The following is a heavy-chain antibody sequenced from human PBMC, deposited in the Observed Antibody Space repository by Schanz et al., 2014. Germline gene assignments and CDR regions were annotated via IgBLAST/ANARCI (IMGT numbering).Heavy chain of an antibody. CDR3: ARLDPYCRSGTCSRAFDF. CDR1: GFTFSSHW. D-gene: IGHD2-15*01. J-gene: IGHJ4*02. CDR2: INSVGSNT. Sequence: EVQLVQSGGGLVQPGGSLRLSCAASGFTFSSHWMHWVRQDPGKGLVWVARINSVGSNTDYADFVTGRFTISRDNAKNTLFLQMNSLRTEDTAVYYCARLDPYCRSGTCSRAFDFWGQGTLVTVSS. V-gene: IGHV3-74*01.